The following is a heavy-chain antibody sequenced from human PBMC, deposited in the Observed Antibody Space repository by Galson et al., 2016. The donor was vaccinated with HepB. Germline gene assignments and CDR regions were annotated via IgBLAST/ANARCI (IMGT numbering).Heavy chain of an antibody. CDR1: GFTFSSYA. Sequence: LRLSCAASGFTFSSYAMIWVRQAPGKGLEWVSSISNTGHSTYYADSVKGRFAISRDNSKNTVYLQLNSLRAEDTAVYYCAKDIDYNHWSFDLWGRGTLVSVS. CDR2: ISNTGHST. J-gene: IGHJ2*01. CDR3: AKDIDYNHWSFDL. D-gene: IGHD4/OR15-4a*01. V-gene: IGHV3-23*01.